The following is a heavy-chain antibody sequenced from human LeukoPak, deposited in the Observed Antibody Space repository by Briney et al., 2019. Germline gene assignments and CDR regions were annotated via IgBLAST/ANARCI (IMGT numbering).Heavy chain of an antibody. D-gene: IGHD6-13*01. CDR3: ARQIAAGTWDLDY. CDR1: GYIFANYW. Sequence: GESLKISCKASGYIFANYWIGWVRQMPGKGLEWMGIIFPGDSDTRYSPSFQGQVTISADKSISTAYLQWSSLKASDTAMYYCARQIAAGTWDLDYWGQGTLVTVSS. CDR2: IFPGDSDT. J-gene: IGHJ4*02. V-gene: IGHV5-51*01.